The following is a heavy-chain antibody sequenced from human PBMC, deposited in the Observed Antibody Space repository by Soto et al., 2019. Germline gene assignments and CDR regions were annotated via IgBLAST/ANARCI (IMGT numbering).Heavy chain of an antibody. J-gene: IGHJ6*03. D-gene: IGHD2-2*01. CDR2: INAGNGNT. V-gene: IGHV1-3*01. Sequence: ASVKVSCKASGYTFTSYAMHWVRQAPGQRLECMGWINAGNGNTKYSQKFQGRVTITRDTSASTAYMELSSLRSEDTAVYYCARAPSWHYYYYYMDVWGKGTTVTVSS. CDR3: ARAPSWHYYYYYMDV. CDR1: GYTFTSYA.